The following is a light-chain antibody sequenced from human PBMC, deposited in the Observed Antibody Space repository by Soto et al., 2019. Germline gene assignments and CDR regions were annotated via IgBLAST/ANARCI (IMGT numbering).Light chain of an antibody. J-gene: IGKJ1*01. CDR1: QSVSNN. V-gene: IGKV3-15*01. Sequence: EIVMTQSPGTLSVSPGERATLSCRASQSVSNNVAWYQRKPGQAPRLLFSGASTRATGVPATFSGSGSGTDFTLTISSLQSADFAVYYCQQYNNWPGTFGQGTKVEIK. CDR3: QQYNNWPGT. CDR2: GAS.